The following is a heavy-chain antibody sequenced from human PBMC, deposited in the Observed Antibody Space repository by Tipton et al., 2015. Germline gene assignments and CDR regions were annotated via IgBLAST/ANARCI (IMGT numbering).Heavy chain of an antibody. V-gene: IGHV4-39*02. CDR3: ARLVEWFKGGGSFDY. D-gene: IGHD3-3*01. CDR2: MYYGGST. CDR1: GGSISSNDW. J-gene: IGHJ4*02. Sequence: TLSLTCAVSGGSISSNDWWSWVRQSPGKGLEWIGSMYYGGSTYYNPSLKSRVTVSVDPSKNDFSLTLSSVTAADTAVYYCARLVEWFKGGGSFDYWGQGTLVTVSS.